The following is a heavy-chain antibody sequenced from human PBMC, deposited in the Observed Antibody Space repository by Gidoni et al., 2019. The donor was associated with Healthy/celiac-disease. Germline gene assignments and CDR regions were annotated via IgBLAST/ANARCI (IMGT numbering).Heavy chain of an antibody. CDR1: GFTFSGSA. V-gene: IGHV3-73*01. Sequence: EVQLVESGGGLVQPGGSLKLSCAASGFTFSGSAMHWVRQAPGKGLEWVGRIRSKANSYATAYAASVKGRFTISRDDSKNTAYLQMNSLKTEDTAVYYCTRSRYFDSCNDYWGQGTLVTVSS. CDR2: IRSKANSYAT. J-gene: IGHJ4*02. CDR3: TRSRYFDSCNDY. D-gene: IGHD3-9*01.